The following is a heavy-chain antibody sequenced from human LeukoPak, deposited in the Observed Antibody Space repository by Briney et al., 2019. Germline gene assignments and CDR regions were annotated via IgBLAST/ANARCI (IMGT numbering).Heavy chain of an antibody. CDR2: IHTSGST. CDR1: GGSISSGSYY. D-gene: IGHD6-13*01. V-gene: IGHV4-61*02. CDR3: ARDWRYSSRWPVPAPGWFDP. Sequence: PSQTLSLTCTVSGGSISSGSYYWSWIRQPAGKGLEWIGRIHTSGSTNYNPSLKSRVTMSVDTSKNQFSLKLSSVTAADTAVYYCARDWRYSSRWPVPAPGWFDPWGQGTLVTVSS. J-gene: IGHJ5*02.